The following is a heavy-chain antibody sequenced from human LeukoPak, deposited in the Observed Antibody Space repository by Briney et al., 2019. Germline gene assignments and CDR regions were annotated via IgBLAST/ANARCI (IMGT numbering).Heavy chain of an antibody. V-gene: IGHV1-2*02. J-gene: IGHJ6*03. CDR1: GYTFTVYY. CDR2: INTNSGGT. Sequence: ASLKVSCTASGYTFTVYYMHWVRQAPGQGLGWMGWINTNSGGTNYAQKFQGRVTMTRDTSISTAYMELSRLRSDDTAVYYCARGNPSGSSNYYYYYYMDVWGKGTTVTVSS. CDR3: ARGNPSGSSNYYYYYYMDV. D-gene: IGHD1-26*01.